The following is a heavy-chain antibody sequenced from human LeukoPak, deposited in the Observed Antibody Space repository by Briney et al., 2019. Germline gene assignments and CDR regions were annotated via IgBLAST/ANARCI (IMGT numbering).Heavy chain of an antibody. D-gene: IGHD6-19*01. J-gene: IGHJ4*02. V-gene: IGHV3-30*04. Sequence: GGSLRLSCAASGFTFSSYAMHWVRQAPGKGLEWVAVISYDGSNKYYADSVKGRFTISRDNSKNTLYLQMNSLRAEDTAVYYCARVAYSSGWYAFDYWGQGTLVTVSS. CDR1: GFTFSSYA. CDR3: ARVAYSSGWYAFDY. CDR2: ISYDGSNK.